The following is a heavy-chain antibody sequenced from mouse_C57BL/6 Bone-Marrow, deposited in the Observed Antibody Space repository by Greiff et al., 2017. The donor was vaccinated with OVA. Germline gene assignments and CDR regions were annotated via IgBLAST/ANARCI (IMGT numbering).Heavy chain of an antibody. J-gene: IGHJ4*01. Sequence: QVQLQQSGAELVRPGASVKLSCKASGYTFTSYGISWVKQSPGQGLEWIGEIYPRSGNTYYNEKFKGKATLTSDKSSSTAYMQLRSLTSEDSTDYFCAKRPYAMDYWGQGTTVTVSS. CDR3: AKRPYAMDY. CDR1: GYTFTSYG. V-gene: IGHV1-81*01. CDR2: IYPRSGNT.